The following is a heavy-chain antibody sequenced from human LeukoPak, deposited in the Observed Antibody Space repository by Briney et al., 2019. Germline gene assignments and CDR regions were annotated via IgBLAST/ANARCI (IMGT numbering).Heavy chain of an antibody. V-gene: IGHV3-64D*09. D-gene: IGHD3-22*01. CDR3: VNPGWYYDSSGYSYYYGMDV. CDR1: GFTFSRYG. J-gene: IGHJ6*02. Sequence: GGSLILSCSASGFTFSRYGMHWVRQAPGKGLEYVSAIVSNGDSTYYADSVKGRFTISRDNAKNTLYLQMSSLRPDDTAVYYCVNPGWYYDSSGYSYYYGMDVWGQGTTVTVSS. CDR2: IVSNGDST.